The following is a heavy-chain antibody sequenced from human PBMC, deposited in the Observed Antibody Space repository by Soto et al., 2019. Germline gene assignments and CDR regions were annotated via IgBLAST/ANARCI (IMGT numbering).Heavy chain of an antibody. CDR1: GYTFTSYD. Sequence: ASVKVSCKASGYTFTSYDINWVRQATGQGLEWMGWMNPNSGNTGYAQKFQGRVTMTRNTSISTAYMELSSLRSEDTAVYYCARVVVVVVAATPYHYYYYMDVWGKGTTVTVSS. CDR3: ARVVVVVVAATPYHYYYYMDV. CDR2: MNPNSGNT. D-gene: IGHD2-15*01. J-gene: IGHJ6*03. V-gene: IGHV1-8*01.